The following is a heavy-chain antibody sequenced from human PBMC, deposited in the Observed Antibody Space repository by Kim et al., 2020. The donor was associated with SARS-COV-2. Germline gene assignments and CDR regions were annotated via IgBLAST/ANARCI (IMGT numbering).Heavy chain of an antibody. Sequence: GGSLRLSCAASGFTFSSYGMHWVRQAPGKGLEWVAVIWYDGSNKYYADSVKGRFTISRDNSKNTLYLQMNSLRAEDTAVYYCAKATSWRGSALDYWGQGTLVTVSS. J-gene: IGHJ4*02. V-gene: IGHV3-33*06. CDR1: GFTFSSYG. D-gene: IGHD2-15*01. CDR2: IWYDGSNK. CDR3: AKATSWRGSALDY.